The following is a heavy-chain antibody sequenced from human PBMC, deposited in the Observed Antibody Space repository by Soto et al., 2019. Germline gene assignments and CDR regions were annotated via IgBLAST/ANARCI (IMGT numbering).Heavy chain of an antibody. CDR2: IYYSGST. D-gene: IGHD3-10*01. J-gene: IGHJ4*02. V-gene: IGHV4-30-4*01. Sequence: SETLSLTCTVSGGSISSGDYYWSWIRQPPGKGLEWIGYIYYSGSTYYNPSLKSRVTISVDTSKNQFSLKLSSVTAADTAVYYCARGAFYGSGSYVFDYWGQGTLVTVSS. CDR3: ARGAFYGSGSYVFDY. CDR1: GGSISSGDYY.